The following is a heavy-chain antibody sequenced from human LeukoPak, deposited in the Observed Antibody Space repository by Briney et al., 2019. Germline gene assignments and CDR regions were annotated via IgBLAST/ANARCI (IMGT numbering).Heavy chain of an antibody. V-gene: IGHV3-23*01. J-gene: IGHJ3*02. CDR1: GFTFSSYA. D-gene: IGHD3-3*01. CDR2: ISGSGGST. Sequence: GGSPRLSCAASGFTFSSYAMSWVRQAPGKGLEWVSAISGSGGSTYYADSVKGRFTISRDNSKNTLYLQMNSLGAEDTAVYYCAKDQAYYDFWSGYPVGGDAFDIWGQGTMVTVSS. CDR3: AKDQAYYDFWSGYPVGGDAFDI.